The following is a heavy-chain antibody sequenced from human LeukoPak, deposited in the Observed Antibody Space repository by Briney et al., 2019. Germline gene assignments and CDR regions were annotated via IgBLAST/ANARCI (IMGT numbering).Heavy chain of an antibody. Sequence: GASVKVSCKASGYTFTSYGISWVRQAPGQGLEWMGWISAYNGNTNYAQKLQGRVTMTTDTSTSTAYMELRSLRSDDTAVYYCARDLRSSSSWYQDYWGQGTLVTVSS. D-gene: IGHD6-13*01. CDR1: GYTFTSYG. V-gene: IGHV1-18*01. CDR3: ARDLRSSSSWYQDY. CDR2: ISAYNGNT. J-gene: IGHJ4*02.